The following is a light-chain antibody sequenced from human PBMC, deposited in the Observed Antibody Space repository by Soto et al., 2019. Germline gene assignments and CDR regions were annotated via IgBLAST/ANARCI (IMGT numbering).Light chain of an antibody. CDR3: CSYAGSSTYV. CDR2: EVS. Sequence: QSALTQPASVSGSPGQSITISCTGTSSDVDNYNYVSWYQHHPGKAPKLMIYEVSNRPSGVSNRFSGSKSGNTASLTISGLQAEDEADYYCCSYAGSSTYVFGTGTKVTVL. CDR1: SSDVDNYNY. V-gene: IGLV2-23*02. J-gene: IGLJ1*01.